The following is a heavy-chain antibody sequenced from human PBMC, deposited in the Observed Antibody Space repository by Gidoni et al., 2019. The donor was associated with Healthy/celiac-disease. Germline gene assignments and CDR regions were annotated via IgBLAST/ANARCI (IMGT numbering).Heavy chain of an antibody. D-gene: IGHD3-9*01. V-gene: IGHV1-18*04. CDR3: ARAPHYDILTGSPLLYFDY. CDR2: ISAYNGNT. CDR1: GYTFTSYG. J-gene: IGHJ4*02. Sequence: QVQLVQSGAEVKKPGASVKVSCTASGYTFTSYGISWVRQAPGQGLEWMGWISAYNGNTNYAQKLQGRVTMTTDTSTSTAYMELRSLRSDDTAVYYCARAPHYDILTGSPLLYFDYWGQGTLVTVSS.